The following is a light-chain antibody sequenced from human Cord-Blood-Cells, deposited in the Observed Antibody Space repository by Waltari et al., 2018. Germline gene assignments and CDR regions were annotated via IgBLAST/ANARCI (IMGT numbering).Light chain of an antibody. Sequence: QSVLTQPPSVSGAPGQRVTISCTGSSSHIGAGSELHWYQPLPGTAPKLLIYGNNNRPSGVPDRFSGSKSGTSASLAITGLQAEDEADYYCQSYDSSLSGSVFGGGTKLTVL. V-gene: IGLV1-40*01. CDR1: SSHIGAGSE. CDR3: QSYDSSLSGSV. J-gene: IGLJ3*02. CDR2: GNN.